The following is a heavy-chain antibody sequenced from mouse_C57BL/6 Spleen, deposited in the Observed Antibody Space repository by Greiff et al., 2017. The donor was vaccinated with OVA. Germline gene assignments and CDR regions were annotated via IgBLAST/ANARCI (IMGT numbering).Heavy chain of an antibody. CDR3: ARHPPYYYGSSDAMDY. J-gene: IGHJ4*01. V-gene: IGHV5-12*01. CDR2: ISNGGGST. Sequence: EVMLVESGGGLVQPGGSLKLSCAASGFTFSDYYMYWVRQTPEKRLEWVAYISNGGGSTYYPDTVKGRFPISRDNAKNTLYLQMSRLKSEDTAMYYCARHPPYYYGSSDAMDYWGQGTSVTVSS. D-gene: IGHD1-1*01. CDR1: GFTFSDYY.